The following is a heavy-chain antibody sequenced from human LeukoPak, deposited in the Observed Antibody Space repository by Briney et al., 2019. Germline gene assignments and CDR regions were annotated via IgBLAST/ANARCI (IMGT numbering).Heavy chain of an antibody. CDR2: ISYDGTNQ. V-gene: IGHV3-30*18. Sequence: PGGSLRLCCAASGFPFSSHGMHWVRQAAGRGLEWVATISYDGTNQDYADSVKGRFTISRDNSKNTLYLQMNSLRVEDTAVYYCAKGDHYYDFCLDVWGQGTTVTVSS. CDR1: GFPFSSHG. J-gene: IGHJ6*02. D-gene: IGHD3-3*01. CDR3: AKGDHYYDFCLDV.